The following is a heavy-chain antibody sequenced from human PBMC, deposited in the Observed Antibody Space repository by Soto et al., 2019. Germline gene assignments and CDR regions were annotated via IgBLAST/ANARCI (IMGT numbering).Heavy chain of an antibody. Sequence: GGSLRLSCAASGFTFSNYAMSWVRQAPGKGLEWVSGISNTGDRTGYADSVKGRFTISRDNSKNTLYLEMSSLRPEDTAVYYCAKGPHYAGSGSYPQDFDYWGQGTLVTVSS. D-gene: IGHD3-10*01. J-gene: IGHJ4*02. CDR2: ISNTGDRT. V-gene: IGHV3-23*01. CDR3: AKGPHYAGSGSYPQDFDY. CDR1: GFTFSNYA.